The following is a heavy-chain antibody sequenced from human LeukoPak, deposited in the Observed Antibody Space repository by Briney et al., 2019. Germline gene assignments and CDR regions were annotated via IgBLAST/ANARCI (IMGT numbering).Heavy chain of an antibody. J-gene: IGHJ6*03. CDR3: ARAGEYYYYSPRDL. D-gene: IGHD3-10*01. Sequence: ESLRISCKGPGYTLTSYWTGWVRQMPEKGLECVGILYPSDSDTRYRQSLQGQDTISADNSISTPYLQWSTLKASDTAMYSFARAGEYYYYSPRDLWRKRTTVSV. CDR1: GYTLTSYW. CDR2: LYPSDSDT. V-gene: IGHV5-51*01.